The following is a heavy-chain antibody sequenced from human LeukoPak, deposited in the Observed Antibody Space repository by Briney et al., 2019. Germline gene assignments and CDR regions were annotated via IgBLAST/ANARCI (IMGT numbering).Heavy chain of an antibody. V-gene: IGHV1-2*02. CDR3: ARGQYYSDTASPLHY. J-gene: IGHJ4*02. D-gene: IGHD3-22*01. CDR1: GYTFTGYY. CDR2: INPNSGGT. Sequence: GASVKVSCKASGYTFTGYYMHWVRQAPGQGLEWVGWINPNSGGTNYAQKFQGRVTMTRDTSVTTAYMELSRLRSDDTAVYYCARGQYYSDTASPLHYWGQGTLVTVSS.